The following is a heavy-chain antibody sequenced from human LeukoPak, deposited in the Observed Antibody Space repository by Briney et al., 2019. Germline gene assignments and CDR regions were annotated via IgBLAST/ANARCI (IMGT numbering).Heavy chain of an antibody. CDR2: IHNSGTT. CDR3: ARRYYYNLGSFPFDF. V-gene: IGHV4-34*01. D-gene: IGHD3-10*01. J-gene: IGHJ4*02. CDR1: GGPFSGYF. Sequence: SETLSLTCAVSGGPFSGYFWSWIRQSSGKGLEWIGEIHNSGTTNYNPSLNSRVTISEDTSKNQFYLNLSYVTAADTAVYYCARRYYYNLGSFPFDFWGQGTLVTVSS.